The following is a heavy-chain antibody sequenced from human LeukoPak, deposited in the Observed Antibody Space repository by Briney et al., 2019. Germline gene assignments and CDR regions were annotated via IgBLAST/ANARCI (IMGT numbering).Heavy chain of an antibody. CDR2: INHSGST. J-gene: IGHJ6*02. CDR3: ARGSGGTKYYYYYGMDV. D-gene: IGHD3-10*01. V-gene: IGHV4-34*01. CDR1: GGSFSGYY. Sequence: SETLSLTCAVYGGSFSGYYWSWIRQPPGKGLEWIGEINHSGSTNYNPSLKSRVTVSVDTSKNQFSLKLTSVTAADTAVYYCARGSGGTKYYYYYGMDVWGQGTTVTVSS.